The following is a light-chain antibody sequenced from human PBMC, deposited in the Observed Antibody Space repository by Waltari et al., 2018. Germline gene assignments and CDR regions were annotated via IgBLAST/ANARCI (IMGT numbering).Light chain of an antibody. CDR3: QQSYSTPFT. J-gene: IGKJ3*01. V-gene: IGKV1-39*01. Sequence: DIQMTQSPSSLSASVGDRVTITCRASQSIRSYLNWYQQKPGKAPKLLIYASSSLQSGVPSSFSGSGSGTDFTLTISSLQPEDFATYYCQQSYSTPFTFGPGTKVDIK. CDR2: ASS. CDR1: QSIRSY.